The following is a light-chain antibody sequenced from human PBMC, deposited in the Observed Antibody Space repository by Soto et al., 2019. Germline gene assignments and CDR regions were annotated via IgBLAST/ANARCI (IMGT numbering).Light chain of an antibody. J-gene: IGLJ2*01. CDR3: AAWDDSLNGVV. CDR1: SSNIGSHT. V-gene: IGLV1-44*01. CDR2: SNT. Sequence: QSVLTQPPSASGTPGQTIAISCSGGSSNIGSHTVNWYQQLPWTAPRLLIYSNTQRPSGVPDLFSGSKSGTSAALAITGIQSEYEGDSYCAAWDDSLNGVVFGGGTKLTVL.